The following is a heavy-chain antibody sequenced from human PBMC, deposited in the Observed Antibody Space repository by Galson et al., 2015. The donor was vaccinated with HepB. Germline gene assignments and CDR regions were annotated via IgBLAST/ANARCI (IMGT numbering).Heavy chain of an antibody. V-gene: IGHV1-2*02. J-gene: IGHJ2*01. CDR2: INPNSGGT. D-gene: IGHD3-22*01. CDR1: GYTFTGYY. Sequence: SVKVSCKASGYTFTGYYMHWVRQAPGQGLEWMGWINPNSGGTNYAQKFQGRVTMTRDTSISTAYMELSRLRSDDTAVYYCARVRSFRYYDSSGYRLWYFDLWGRGTLVTVSS. CDR3: ARVRSFRYYDSSGYRLWYFDL.